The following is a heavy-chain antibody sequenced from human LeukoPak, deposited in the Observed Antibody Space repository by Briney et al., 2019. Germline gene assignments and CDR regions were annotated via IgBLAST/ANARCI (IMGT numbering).Heavy chain of an antibody. D-gene: IGHD3-22*01. J-gene: IGHJ4*02. CDR3: ARMYYYDSIPYFDY. V-gene: IGHV5-51*01. CDR2: IYPGDSDT. Sequence: GESLQISCKGSGYSFTSYWIGWVRQMPGKGPEWMGIIYPGDSDTGYSPSFQGQVTISADKSISTAYLQWSSLKASDTAMYYCARMYYYDSIPYFDYWGQGTLVTVSS. CDR1: GYSFTSYW.